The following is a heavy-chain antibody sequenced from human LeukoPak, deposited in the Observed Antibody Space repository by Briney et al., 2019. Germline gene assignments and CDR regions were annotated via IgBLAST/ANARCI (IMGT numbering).Heavy chain of an antibody. CDR3: ARGPSRYFDWYIGGSYFDY. V-gene: IGHV4-34*01. D-gene: IGHD3-9*01. CDR2: INHSGST. CDR1: GGSFSGYY. Sequence: PSETLSLTCAVYGGSFSGYYWSWIRQPPGKGLEWIGEINHSGSTNYNPSLKSRVTISVDTSKNQFPLKLSSVTAADTAVYYCARGPSRYFDWYIGGSYFDYWGQGTLVTVSS. J-gene: IGHJ4*02.